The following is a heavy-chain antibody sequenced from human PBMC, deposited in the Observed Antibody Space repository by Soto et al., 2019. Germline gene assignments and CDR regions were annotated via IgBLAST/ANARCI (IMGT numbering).Heavy chain of an antibody. V-gene: IGHV4-59*01. J-gene: IGHJ4*02. CDR1: GGSISSYY. CDR3: ARHSDYRYYFDY. Sequence: PSETLSLTCTVSGGSISSYYWIWIRQPPGKGLEWIGYIYYSGSTNYNPSLKSRVTISVDTSKNQFSLKLSSVTAADTAVYYCARHSDYRYYFDYWGQGTLVTVSS. CDR2: IYYSGST. D-gene: IGHD4-4*01.